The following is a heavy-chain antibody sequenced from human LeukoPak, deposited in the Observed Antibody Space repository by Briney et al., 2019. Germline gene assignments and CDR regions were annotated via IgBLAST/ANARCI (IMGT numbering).Heavy chain of an antibody. CDR2: IYYGGST. D-gene: IGHD6-19*01. Sequence: SETLSLTCTVSGGSVSSGTYYWSWIRQPPGKGLEWLGYIYYGGSTNYNPSLKSRFTISVDTSKDQFSLKLSSVTAADTAVYYCATQIAVAGTEGGWFDPWGQGTLVTVSS. CDR1: GGSVSSGTYY. CDR3: ATQIAVAGTEGGWFDP. J-gene: IGHJ5*02. V-gene: IGHV4-61*01.